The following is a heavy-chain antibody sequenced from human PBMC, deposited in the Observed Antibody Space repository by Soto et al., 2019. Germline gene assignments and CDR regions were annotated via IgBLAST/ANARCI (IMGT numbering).Heavy chain of an antibody. J-gene: IGHJ4*02. D-gene: IGHD2-21*02. CDR2: IYSGGST. CDR3: ARDRLRPGGDLFDY. V-gene: IGHV3-53*01. Sequence: GGSLRLSCAASGFSASNNYMSWVRQPPGKGLEWVAVIYSGGSTFYADSVKGRFTISRDNSKNTLYLQMNSLRAEDTAVYYCARDRLRPGGDLFDYWGQGSLLTAPQ. CDR1: GFSASNNY.